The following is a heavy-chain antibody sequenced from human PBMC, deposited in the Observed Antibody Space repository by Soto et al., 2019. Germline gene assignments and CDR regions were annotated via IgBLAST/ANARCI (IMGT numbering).Heavy chain of an antibody. D-gene: IGHD5-18*01. J-gene: IGHJ4*02. CDR1: GGTFSSYT. CDR2: IIPILGIA. V-gene: IGHV1-69*02. Sequence: QVQLVQSGAEVKKPGSSVKVSCKASGGTFSSYTISWVRQAPGQGLEWMGRIIPILGIANYAQKFQGRVTITADKSTSTAYMELSSLRSEDTAVYYCARQLNTCDYLDYWGQGTLVTVSS. CDR3: ARQLNTCDYLDY.